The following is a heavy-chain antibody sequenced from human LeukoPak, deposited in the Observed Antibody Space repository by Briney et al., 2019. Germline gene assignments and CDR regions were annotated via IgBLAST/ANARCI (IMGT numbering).Heavy chain of an antibody. CDR1: GFTFSSYG. Sequence: GGSLRLSCAASGFTFSSYGMSWVRQAPGKGPEWISYISRSGSTIYYADSVKGRFTISRDNAKNSLYLQMSSLGAEDTAIYYCSRDRGGGDTYFDYWGEGTLVTVSS. D-gene: IGHD2-21*02. CDR3: SRDRGGGDTYFDY. CDR2: ISRSGSTI. V-gene: IGHV3-48*03. J-gene: IGHJ4*02.